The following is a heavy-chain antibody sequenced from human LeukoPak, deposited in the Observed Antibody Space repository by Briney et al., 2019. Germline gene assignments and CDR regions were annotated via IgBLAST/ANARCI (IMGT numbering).Heavy chain of an antibody. CDR1: GFTFSSYG. D-gene: IGHD2-2*01. CDR3: AKDDWCSSTSCYTNWFDP. V-gene: IGHV3-30*18. J-gene: IGHJ5*02. Sequence: PGGSLRLSCAASGFTFSSYGMHWVRQAPGKGLEWVAVISYDGSNKYYADSVKGRFTISRDNSKNTLYLQMNSLRAEDTAVYYCAKDDWCSSTSCYTNWFDPWGQGTLVTVSS. CDR2: ISYDGSNK.